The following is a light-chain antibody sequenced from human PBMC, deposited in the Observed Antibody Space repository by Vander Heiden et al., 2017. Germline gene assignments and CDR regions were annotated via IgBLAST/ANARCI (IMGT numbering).Light chain of an antibody. CDR2: SNN. CDR3: AAWDDSLNGVV. J-gene: IGLJ2*01. V-gene: IGLV1-44*01. CDR1: SSHIGSNT. Sequence: QSVLTQPPSASGTPGQRVTISCSGSSSHIGSNTVNWYHQLPGTSPNLLIYSNNQRSSGVPDRFSGSKSGTSASLAIIGLQSEDEADYYCAAWDDSLNGVVFGGGTKLTVL.